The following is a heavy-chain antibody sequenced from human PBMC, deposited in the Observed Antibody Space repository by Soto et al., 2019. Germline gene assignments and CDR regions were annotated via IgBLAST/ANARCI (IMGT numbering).Heavy chain of an antibody. V-gene: IGHV3-21*01. CDR2: ISSSSSYI. CDR3: AFAGSGSYSNVPDAFDI. CDR1: GFTCSSYS. D-gene: IGHD3-10*01. J-gene: IGHJ3*02. Sequence: PGGSLRLSCAASGFTCSSYSMNWVRQAPGKGLEWVSSISSSSSYIYYADSVKGRFTISRDNAKNSLYLQMNSLRAEDTAVYYCAFAGSGSYSNVPDAFDIWGQGTMVTVSS.